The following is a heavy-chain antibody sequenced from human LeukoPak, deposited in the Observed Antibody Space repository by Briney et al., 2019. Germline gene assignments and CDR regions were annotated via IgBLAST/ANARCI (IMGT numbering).Heavy chain of an antibody. CDR2: IYYSGST. CDR3: ASTLGSPKYYFDC. CDR1: GGSISSSSYY. J-gene: IGHJ4*02. Sequence: SETLSLTCTVSGGSISSSSYYWGWIRQPPGKGLEWIGSIYYSGSTYYNPSLKSRVTISVDTSKNQFSLKLSSVTAADTAVYYRASTLGSPKYYFDCWGQGTLVTVSS. D-gene: IGHD7-27*01. V-gene: IGHV4-39*01.